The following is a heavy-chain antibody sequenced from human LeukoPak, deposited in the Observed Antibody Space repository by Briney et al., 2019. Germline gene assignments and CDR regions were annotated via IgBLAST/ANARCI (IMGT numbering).Heavy chain of an antibody. V-gene: IGHV3-23*01. D-gene: IGHD4-17*01. CDR3: ANHWCDYGDYIDY. CDR2: ISTSGGST. Sequence: PGGSLRLSCAASGSTFSSYAMSWVRQAPGKGLEWVSAISTSGGSTYYVDSVKGRFTISRDNSKNTLYPQMNSLRVEDTAVYYCANHWCDYGDYIDYWGQGSLVTVSS. J-gene: IGHJ4*02. CDR1: GSTFSSYA.